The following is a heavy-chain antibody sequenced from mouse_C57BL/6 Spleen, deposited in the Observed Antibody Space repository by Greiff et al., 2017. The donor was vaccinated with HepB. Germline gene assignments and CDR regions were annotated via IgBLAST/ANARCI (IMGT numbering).Heavy chain of an antibody. CDR2: IYIGNGYT. CDR3: ARSPITNYAMDD. CDR1: GYTFTSYG. Sequence: EVQLQQSGAELVRPGSSVKMSCKTSGYTFTSYGINWVKQRPGQGLEWIGYIYIGNGYTEYNEKFKAKATLTSDTSSSTAYMHLSSLTSEESAIYCCARSPITNYAMDDWGQGTSVTVSS. J-gene: IGHJ4*01. D-gene: IGHD1-2*01. V-gene: IGHV1-58*01.